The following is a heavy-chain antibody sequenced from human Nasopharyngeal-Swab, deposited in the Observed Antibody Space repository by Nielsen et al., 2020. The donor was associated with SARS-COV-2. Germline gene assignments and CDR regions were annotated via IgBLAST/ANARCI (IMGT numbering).Heavy chain of an antibody. Sequence: ASVKVSCKTSGYTFTAYYIHWVRQAPGQGLEWMGRINPNTGGTNHAQKFQGRFTMTRDTSLSTGYMELSSLRSDDTAVYYCARKKQLVRPFDYWGQGTLVTVSS. D-gene: IGHD6-13*01. J-gene: IGHJ4*02. CDR3: ARKKQLVRPFDY. V-gene: IGHV1-2*06. CDR1: GYTFTAYY. CDR2: INPNTGGT.